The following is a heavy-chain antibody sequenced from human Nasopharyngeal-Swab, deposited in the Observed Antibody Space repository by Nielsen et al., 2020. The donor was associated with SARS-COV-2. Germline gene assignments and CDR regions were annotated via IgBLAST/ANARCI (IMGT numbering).Heavy chain of an antibody. D-gene: IGHD1-26*01. CDR1: GYSFTTYW. CDR2: IYPGDSDT. CDR3: ARHTGKIVGATRDAFDI. V-gene: IGHV5-51*01. J-gene: IGHJ3*02. Sequence: GESLKISCTGSGYSFTTYWIGLVRQMPGKGLEWMGIIYPGDSDTRYSPSFQGQVIISADKSISTAYLQWSSLKASDTAMYYCARHTGKIVGATRDAFDIWGQGTRVTVSS.